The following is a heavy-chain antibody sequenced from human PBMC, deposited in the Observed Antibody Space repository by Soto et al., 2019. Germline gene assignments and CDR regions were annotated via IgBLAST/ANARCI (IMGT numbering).Heavy chain of an antibody. D-gene: IGHD3-22*01. J-gene: IGHJ4*02. V-gene: IGHV1-3*01. CDR3: ATPQAYDGCLDS. Sequence: QVQFVQAGAEVKKPGASVKVSCKTPGYTFTRSNIHWLRQAPGQRLEWMGWINVGNGNTRYSQKFQGRLTLTRDTPGNTADLELNSLISEDTAVYYCATPQAYDGCLDSWGQGTLVTVSS. CDR2: INVGNGNT. CDR1: GYTFTRSN.